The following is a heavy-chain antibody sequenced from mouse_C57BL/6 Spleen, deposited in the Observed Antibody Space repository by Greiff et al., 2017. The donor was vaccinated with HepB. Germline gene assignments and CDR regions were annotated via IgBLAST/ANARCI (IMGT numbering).Heavy chain of an antibody. CDR1: GYAFSSSW. V-gene: IGHV1-82*01. Sequence: QVQLQQSGPELVKPGASVKISCKASGYAFSSSWMNWVKQRPGKGLEWIGRIYPGDGDTNYNGKFKGKATLTADKSSSTAYMQLSSLTSEDSAVYFCAREEDSSGYWFAYWGQGTLVTVS. CDR3: AREEDSSGYWFAY. D-gene: IGHD3-2*02. J-gene: IGHJ3*01. CDR2: IYPGDGDT.